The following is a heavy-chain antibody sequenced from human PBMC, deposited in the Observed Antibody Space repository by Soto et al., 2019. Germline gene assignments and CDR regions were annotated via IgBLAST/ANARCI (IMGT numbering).Heavy chain of an antibody. CDR2: IGAHNVNT. CDR3: ARYSGDYFSGMDV. J-gene: IGHJ6*02. CDR1: GYTFTSNG. D-gene: IGHD6-19*01. V-gene: IGHV1-18*01. Sequence: ASVKVSCKASGYTFTSNGLSWVRQAPGQGLEWMGWIGAHNVNTNYAQKFQGRVTMTTDTSTGTAYMELRSLRYDDTAVYYCARYSGDYFSGMDVWGQGTTVPVSS.